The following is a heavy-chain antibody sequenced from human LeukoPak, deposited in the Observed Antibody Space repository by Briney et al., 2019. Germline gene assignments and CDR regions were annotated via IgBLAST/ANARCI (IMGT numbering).Heavy chain of an antibody. Sequence: AASVKVSCKASGYTFTSYDINWVRQATGQGLEWMGWMNPNSGNTGYAQKFQGRVTMTRNTSISTAYMELSSLRSEDTAVYYCAIGLGASYYDILAGYYPDYWGQGTLVTVSS. V-gene: IGHV1-8*01. D-gene: IGHD3-9*01. CDR3: AIGLGASYYDILAGYYPDY. J-gene: IGHJ4*02. CDR1: GYTFTSYD. CDR2: MNPNSGNT.